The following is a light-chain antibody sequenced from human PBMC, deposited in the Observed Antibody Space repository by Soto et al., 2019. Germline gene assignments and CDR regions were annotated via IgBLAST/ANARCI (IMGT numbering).Light chain of an antibody. CDR3: QHNNCYSLT. CDR2: KAS. Sequence: DIQMTQSPSTLSASVGDRVTLTCRASRSISTWLAWYQQKPGKAPKLLIYKASSLESGVPSRFSGSGSGTEFSLTIRSLQPDAFGIYYWQHNNCYSLTFGQGTRVDIK. J-gene: IGKJ1*01. V-gene: IGKV1-5*03. CDR1: RSISTW.